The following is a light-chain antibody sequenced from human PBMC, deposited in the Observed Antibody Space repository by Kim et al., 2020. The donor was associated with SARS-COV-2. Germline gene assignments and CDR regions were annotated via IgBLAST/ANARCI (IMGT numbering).Light chain of an antibody. CDR2: YDS. CDR3: QVWDSSSDHWV. Sequence: APGRTARITCGGSNIGSKSVHWCQQKQGQAAVLVIYYDSDRPSGIPERFSGSNSGNTATLTISRVEAGDEADYYCQVWDSSSDHWVFGGGTQLTVL. CDR1: NIGSKS. V-gene: IGLV3-21*04. J-gene: IGLJ3*02.